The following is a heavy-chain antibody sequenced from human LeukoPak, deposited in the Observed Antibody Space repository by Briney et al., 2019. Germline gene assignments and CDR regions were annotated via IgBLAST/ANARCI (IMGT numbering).Heavy chain of an antibody. D-gene: IGHD4-11*01. J-gene: IGHJ5*02. V-gene: IGHV3-23*01. CDR2: ISASAGST. CDR1: GFTFTSHA. CDR3: AKGSNYGSWWFDP. Sequence: PGGSLRPSCAASGFTFTSHATSWVRQAPGQGLEWVSGISASAGSTYYADSVKGRFTISRANSKNTLYLQMNSLRAEDAAVYYCAKGSNYGSWWFDPWGQGTLVTVSS.